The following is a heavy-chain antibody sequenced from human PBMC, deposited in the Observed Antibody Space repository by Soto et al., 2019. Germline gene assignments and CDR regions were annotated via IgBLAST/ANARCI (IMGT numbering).Heavy chain of an antibody. CDR2: ISWDGGST. CDR1: GFTFDDYT. Sequence: EVQLVESGGVVVQPGGSLRLSCAASGFTFDDYTMHWVRQAPGKGLEWVSLISWDGGSTYYADSVKGRFTISRDNSKKSLYLQMNSLRTEDTALYYCAKGDSSSSGLGRPLNWGQGTLVTVSS. CDR3: AKGDSSSSGLGRPLN. D-gene: IGHD6-6*01. J-gene: IGHJ4*02. V-gene: IGHV3-43*01.